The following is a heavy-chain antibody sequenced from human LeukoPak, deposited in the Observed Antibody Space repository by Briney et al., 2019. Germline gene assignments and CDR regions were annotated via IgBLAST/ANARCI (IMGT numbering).Heavy chain of an antibody. J-gene: IGHJ5*02. V-gene: IGHV1-18*01. Sequence: ASVKVSCKASGYTFTSYGISWVRQAPGHGLEWMGWISAYNGNTNYAQKLQGRVTMTTDTSTSTAYMELRSLRSDDTAVYYCARVSPYYYDSSGYYFARWFDPWGQGTLVTVSS. CDR3: ARVSPYYYDSSGYYFARWFDP. CDR1: GYTFTSYG. D-gene: IGHD3-22*01. CDR2: ISAYNGNT.